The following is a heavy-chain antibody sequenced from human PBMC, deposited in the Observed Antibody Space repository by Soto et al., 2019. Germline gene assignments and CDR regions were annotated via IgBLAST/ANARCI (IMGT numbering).Heavy chain of an antibody. V-gene: IGHV1-24*01. D-gene: IGHD4-17*01. J-gene: IGHJ4*02. CDR2: FDPEDGET. CDR3: ASPTKNRDYGDFSAFDY. CDR1: GYTLTELS. Sequence: ASVKVSCKVSGYTLTELSMHWVRQAPGKGLEWMGGFDPEDGETIYAQKFQGRVTMTEDTSTDTAYMELSSPRSEDTAVYYCASPTKNRDYGDFSAFDYWGQGTLVTVSS.